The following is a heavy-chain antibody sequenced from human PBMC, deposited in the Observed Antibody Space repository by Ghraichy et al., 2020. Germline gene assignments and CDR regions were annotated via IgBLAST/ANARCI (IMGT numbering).Heavy chain of an antibody. CDR3: ARLAVTLSQSNFDY. D-gene: IGHD4-23*01. V-gene: IGHV1-69*13. CDR2: IIPIFGTA. Sequence: SVKVSCKASGGTFSSYAISWVRQAPGQGLEWMGEIIPIFGTANYAQKFQGRVTITADESTSTAYMELSSLRSEDTAVYYCARLAVTLSQSNFDYWGQGTLVTVSS. CDR1: GGTFSSYA. J-gene: IGHJ4*02.